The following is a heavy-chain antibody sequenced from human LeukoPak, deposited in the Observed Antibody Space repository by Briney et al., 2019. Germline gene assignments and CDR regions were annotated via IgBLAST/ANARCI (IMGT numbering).Heavy chain of an antibody. Sequence: ASVKVSCKASGYTFTSYYMHWVRQAPGQGLEWMEIINPSGGSTSYAQKFQGRVTMTRDTSTSTVYMELSSLRSDDTAVYYCAAVPLRFLEWLAFDYWGQGTLVTVSS. D-gene: IGHD3-3*01. J-gene: IGHJ4*02. V-gene: IGHV1-46*01. CDR1: GYTFTSYY. CDR2: INPSGGST. CDR3: AAVPLRFLEWLAFDY.